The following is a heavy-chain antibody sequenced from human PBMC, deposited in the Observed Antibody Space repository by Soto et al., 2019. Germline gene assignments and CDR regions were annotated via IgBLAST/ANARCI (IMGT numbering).Heavy chain of an antibody. Sequence: GGSLRLSCAVSGFTFAEYAMHWVRLTPGKGLEWVAGISHNSGSVAYADSVKGRFSISRDNAKKYLHLQMDSLRPEDTAFYYCVEDIAIFGVIINQIFDKWGQGTLVTVSS. CDR3: VEDIAIFGVIINQIFDK. V-gene: IGHV3-9*01. CDR1: GFTFAEYA. J-gene: IGHJ4*02. CDR2: ISHNSGSV. D-gene: IGHD3-3*01.